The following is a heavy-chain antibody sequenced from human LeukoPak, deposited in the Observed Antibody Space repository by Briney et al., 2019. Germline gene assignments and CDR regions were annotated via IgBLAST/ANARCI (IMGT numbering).Heavy chain of an antibody. J-gene: IGHJ4*02. CDR3: ARGDYYDSSGYYY. V-gene: IGHV4-30-4*01. CDR1: GGSISSGDYY. CDR2: IYYSGST. D-gene: IGHD3-22*01. Sequence: SETLSLTCTVSGGSISSGDYYWSWIRQPPGKGLEWIGYIYYSGSTYYNPSLKSRVTISVDTSKNQSSLKLSSVTAADTAVYYCARGDYYDSSGYYYWGQGTLVTVSS.